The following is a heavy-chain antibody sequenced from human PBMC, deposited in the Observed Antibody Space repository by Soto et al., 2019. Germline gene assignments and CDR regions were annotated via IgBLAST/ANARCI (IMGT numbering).Heavy chain of an antibody. CDR2: IIPILGIA. D-gene: IGHD6-6*01. V-gene: IGHV1-69*04. CDR1: GGTFSSYT. Sequence: GASVKVSCKASGGTFSSYTISWVRQAPGQGLEWMGRIIPILGIANYAQKFQGRVTITADKSTSTAYMELSSLRSEDTAVYYCAREGKAARQHYYYYYYMDVWGKGTTVTVSS. CDR3: AREGKAARQHYYYYYYMDV. J-gene: IGHJ6*03.